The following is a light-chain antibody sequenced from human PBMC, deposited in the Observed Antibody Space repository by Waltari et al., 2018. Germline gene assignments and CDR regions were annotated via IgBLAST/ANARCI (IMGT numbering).Light chain of an antibody. J-gene: IGLJ2*01. CDR1: KLGDKY. CDR3: QAWDRGYARV. Sequence: SYELTQPNPVSVAPGQTASIRCSGDKLGDKYACWYTQKPGQSPVLFIHHDTNRPPGIPERFSGSNSGNTTTLTISGTQAIDEADYYCQAWDRGYARVFGGGTKLTVL. CDR2: HDT. V-gene: IGLV3-1*01.